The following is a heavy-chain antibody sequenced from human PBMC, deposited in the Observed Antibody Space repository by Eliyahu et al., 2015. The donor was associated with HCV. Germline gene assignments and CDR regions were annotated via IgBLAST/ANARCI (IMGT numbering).Heavy chain of an antibody. Sequence: EVHLVESGGAVVQPGGSLRLSCAASGFTFNDYAMPWVRQAPGKGLEWVSVVSWDGSGRYYADSVKGRFTISRDNSKGSLSLQMNSLRIEDTALYYCVKDESYGSAWGGMDVWGQGTTVTVS. CDR3: VKDESYGSAWGGMDV. CDR1: GFTFNDYA. D-gene: IGHD3-10*01. J-gene: IGHJ6*02. CDR2: VSWDGSGR. V-gene: IGHV3-43*01.